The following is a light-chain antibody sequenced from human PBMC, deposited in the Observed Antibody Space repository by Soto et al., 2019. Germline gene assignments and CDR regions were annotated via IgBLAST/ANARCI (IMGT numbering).Light chain of an antibody. CDR2: AAS. CDR1: QSISSY. CDR3: QHYNTYST. V-gene: IGKV1-39*01. Sequence: DIQMTQSPSSLSASVGDRVTITCRASQSISSYLNWYQQKPGKAPKLLIYAASSLQSGVPSRFSGSGSGTEFTLTISSLQPDDFATYYCQHYNTYSTFGQGTKVDI. J-gene: IGKJ1*01.